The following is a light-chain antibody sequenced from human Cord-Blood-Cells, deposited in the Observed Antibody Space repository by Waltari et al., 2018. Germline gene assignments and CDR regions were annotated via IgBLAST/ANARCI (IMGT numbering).Light chain of an antibody. CDR1: ALPQKY. CDR2: EDS. Sequence: SYELTQPPSVSVSPVQTARITCSGDALPQKYASWYQQKSGQAPVLVIYEDSKRPSGIPERFSGSSSGTMATLTISGAQVEDEADYYCYSTDSSGNHYVFGTGTKVTVL. V-gene: IGLV3-10*01. CDR3: YSTDSSGNHYV. J-gene: IGLJ1*01.